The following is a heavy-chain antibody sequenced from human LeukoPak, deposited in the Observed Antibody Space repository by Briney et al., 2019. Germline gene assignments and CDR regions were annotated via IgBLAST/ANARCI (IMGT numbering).Heavy chain of an antibody. D-gene: IGHD6-13*01. Sequence: GGSLRLSCAVSGFSLSDYGIHWVRQAPGKGLEWVAFIAYDGTSKFYADSVKGRFTISRDISRSTLYLQMHSLRDEDTAMYYCARGQKQQLIRRYHYMDVWGKGTTVTVSS. CDR2: IAYDGTSK. J-gene: IGHJ6*03. CDR1: GFSLSDYG. CDR3: ARGQKQQLIRRYHYMDV. V-gene: IGHV3-30*02.